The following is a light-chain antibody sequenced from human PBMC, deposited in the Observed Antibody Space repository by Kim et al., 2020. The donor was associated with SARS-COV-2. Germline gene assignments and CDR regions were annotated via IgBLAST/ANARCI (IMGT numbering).Light chain of an antibody. V-gene: IGLV3-25*03. CDR2: RDT. J-gene: IGLJ3*02. Sequence: PGQTARITCFGKSLASQYCHWYQQKPGQAPVLVIYRDTERPSGIPGRFSGSTSGTTVTLTISGVQAEDEADYYCQSADISTSYVVFGGGTQLTVL. CDR3: QSADISTSYVV. CDR1: SLASQY.